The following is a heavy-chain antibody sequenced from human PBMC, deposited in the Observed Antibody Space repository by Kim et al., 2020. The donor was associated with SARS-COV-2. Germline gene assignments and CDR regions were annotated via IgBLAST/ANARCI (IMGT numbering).Heavy chain of an antibody. J-gene: IGHJ5*02. CDR1: GGSISSGGYY. CDR3: AGVVSGSYTNNWFDP. CDR2: IYYSGST. V-gene: IGHV4-31*03. D-gene: IGHD1-26*01. Sequence: SETLSLTCTVSGGSISSGGYYWSWIRQHPGKGLEWIGYIYYSGSTYYNPSLKSRVTISVDTSKNQFSLKLSSVTAADTAVYYCAGVVSGSYTNNWFDPWGQGTLVTVSS.